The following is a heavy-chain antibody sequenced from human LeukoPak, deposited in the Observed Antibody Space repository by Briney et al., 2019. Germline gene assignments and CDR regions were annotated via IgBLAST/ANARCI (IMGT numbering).Heavy chain of an antibody. Sequence: AASVKVSCKASGYIFTSYSIHWVRQAPGQGLEWMGVINPSGGSTRYAQKFQGRVTMTRDMSTSTVYMELSSLRSEDTAVYYCARAILWFGELSGVDYWGQGTLVTVSS. CDR2: INPSGGST. CDR3: ARAILWFGELSGVDY. D-gene: IGHD3-10*01. J-gene: IGHJ4*02. CDR1: GYIFTSYS. V-gene: IGHV1-46*01.